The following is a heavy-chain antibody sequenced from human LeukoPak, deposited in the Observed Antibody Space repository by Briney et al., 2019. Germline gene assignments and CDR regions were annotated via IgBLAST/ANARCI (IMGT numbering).Heavy chain of an antibody. Sequence: PGGSLRLSCAASGFIFSSYAMSWVRQAPGRGLEWASSTAGSGISKDYADSVKGRFTISKDKSKNTLYLQMDNLRAEDTGVYFCARLPTFYYDSSGYHYDYWGQGTLVTVSS. CDR3: ARLPTFYYDSSGYHYDY. J-gene: IGHJ4*02. V-gene: IGHV3-23*01. CDR2: TAGSGISK. CDR1: GFIFSSYA. D-gene: IGHD3-22*01.